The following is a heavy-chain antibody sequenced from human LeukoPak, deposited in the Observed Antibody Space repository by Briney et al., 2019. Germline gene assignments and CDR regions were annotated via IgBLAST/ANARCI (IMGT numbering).Heavy chain of an antibody. CDR1: EYTLNEMA. D-gene: IGHD6-19*01. Sequence: GASVKASCKVFEYTLNEMAMHWIRQSPGGGLEWMGGFDPDLSEIVYAQKFQGRVTMTEDTSTNTAYMELSSLRSDDTAVYYCGRQIRAGAFDIWGQGTIVTVSS. CDR2: FDPDLSEI. J-gene: IGHJ3*02. CDR3: GRQIRAGAFDI. V-gene: IGHV1-24*01.